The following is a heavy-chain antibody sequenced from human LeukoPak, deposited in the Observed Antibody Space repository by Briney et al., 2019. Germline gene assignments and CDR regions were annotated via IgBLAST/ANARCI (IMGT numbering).Heavy chain of an antibody. Sequence: SETLSLTCAVYGGSSSGYYWSWIRQPSGKGLEWIGEMNHSGSTNYNPSLKSRLTISVDTSKNQFSLKLSSVTAADTAVYYCARGGNYYDFWSGYRYYFDYWGQGTLVTVSS. V-gene: IGHV4-34*01. CDR3: ARGGNYYDFWSGYRYYFDY. CDR2: MNHSGST. D-gene: IGHD3-3*01. J-gene: IGHJ4*02. CDR1: GGSSSGYY.